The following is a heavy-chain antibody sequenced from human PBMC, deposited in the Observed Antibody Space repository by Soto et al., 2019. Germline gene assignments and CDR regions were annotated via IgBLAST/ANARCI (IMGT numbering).Heavy chain of an antibody. V-gene: IGHV3-74*01. CDR3: ARASMGTLDS. D-gene: IGHD7-27*01. CDR2: INTDGSVT. J-gene: IGHJ4*02. CDR1: GFTFSDYW. Sequence: EVQLVESGGGLLQPGGSLRLSCAASGFTFSDYWMYWVRQDPGKGLAWASRINTDGSVTNYADSVKGRFTISRDNAKNTLFLQMNSLRTEDTAVYFCARASMGTLDSWGQGALVTVSP.